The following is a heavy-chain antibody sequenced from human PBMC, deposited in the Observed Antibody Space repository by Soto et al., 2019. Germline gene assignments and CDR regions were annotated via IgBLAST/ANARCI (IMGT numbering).Heavy chain of an antibody. J-gene: IGHJ4*02. CDR1: GGSFSGYY. V-gene: IGHV4-34*01. CDR3: ARGGYYDSSGYPSPYYFDX. Sequence: SDTLSLTCAVYGGSFSGYYWSWIRQPPGKGLEWIGEINHSGSTNYNPSLKSRVTISVDTSKNKFSLKLSSVTDADTAVYYCARGGYYDSSGYPSPYYFDXWGQGTLVTLSX. D-gene: IGHD3-22*01. CDR2: INHSGST.